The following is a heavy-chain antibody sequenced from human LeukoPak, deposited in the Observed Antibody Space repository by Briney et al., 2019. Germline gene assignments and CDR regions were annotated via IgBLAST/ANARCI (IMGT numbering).Heavy chain of an antibody. V-gene: IGHV3-23*01. Sequence: GGSLRLSCAASGFTSSNYAMSWVRQAPGKGLEWVSVISGSGGNRYYADSVKGRFTISRDNSKNTLYLQMNSLRAEDTAVYYCAKEQRGYSGYMVGSCFDPWGQGTLVTVSS. D-gene: IGHD5-12*01. CDR1: GFTSSNYA. CDR2: ISGSGGNR. CDR3: AKEQRGYSGYMVGSCFDP. J-gene: IGHJ5*02.